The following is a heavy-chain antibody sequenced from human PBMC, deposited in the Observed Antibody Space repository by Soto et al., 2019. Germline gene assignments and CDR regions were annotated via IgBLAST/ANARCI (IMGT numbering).Heavy chain of an antibody. J-gene: IGHJ4*02. V-gene: IGHV3-30-3*01. Sequence: GGSLRLSCAASGFTFSSYAMHWVRQAPGKGLEWVAVISYDGSNKYYADSVKGRFTISRDNSKNTLYLQMNSLRAEDTAVYYCARDDSYDSSGYYYFSGVTFDYWGQGTLVTVSS. CDR3: ARDDSYDSSGYYYFSGVTFDY. D-gene: IGHD3-22*01. CDR2: ISYDGSNK. CDR1: GFTFSSYA.